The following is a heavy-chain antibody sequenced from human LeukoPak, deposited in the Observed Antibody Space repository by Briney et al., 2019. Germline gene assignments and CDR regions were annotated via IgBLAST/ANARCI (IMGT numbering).Heavy chain of an antibody. J-gene: IGHJ3*02. CDR1: GFTFSSYG. V-gene: IGHV3-30*02. D-gene: IGHD1-1*01. CDR3: AKAPNQLEGDAFDI. Sequence: GGSLRLSCAASGFTFSSYGMHWVRQAPGKGLEWVAFIRYDGSNKYYADSVKGRFTISRDNSKNTLYLQMNSLRAEDMAVYYCAKAPNQLEGDAFDIWGQGTMVTVSS. CDR2: IRYDGSNK.